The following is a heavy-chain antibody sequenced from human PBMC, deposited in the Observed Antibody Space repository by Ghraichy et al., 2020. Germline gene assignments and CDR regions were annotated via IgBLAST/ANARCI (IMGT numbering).Heavy chain of an antibody. CDR2: IRSKANSYAT. Sequence: GALRLSCAASGFTFSGSAMDWVRQASGKGLEWVGRIRSKANSYATEYAESVKGRFTISRDDSKNTAFLQMNSLKTEDTAVYYCTRHGSSPTYYYDHSGPTPFDYWGQGTLVTVSS. V-gene: IGHV3-73*01. CDR3: TRHGSSPTYYYDHSGPTPFDY. J-gene: IGHJ4*02. CDR1: GFTFSGSA. D-gene: IGHD3-22*01.